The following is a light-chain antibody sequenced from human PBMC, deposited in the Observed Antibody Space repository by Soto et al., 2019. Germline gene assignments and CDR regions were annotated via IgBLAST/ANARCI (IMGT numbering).Light chain of an antibody. CDR2: DAS. Sequence: EIVLTQSPATLSLSPGERATLSCRASQSVSSYLAWYQQKPGRAPRLLIYDASSRATGIPARFSGSGSGTDFTLTISRLEPEDFAVYYCQQRSNWPPVFTFGPGTKVDIQ. CDR3: QQRSNWPPVFT. V-gene: IGKV3-11*01. J-gene: IGKJ3*01. CDR1: QSVSSY.